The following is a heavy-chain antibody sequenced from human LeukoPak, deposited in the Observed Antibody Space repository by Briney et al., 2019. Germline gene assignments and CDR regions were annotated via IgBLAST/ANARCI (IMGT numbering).Heavy chain of an antibody. Sequence: PGGSLRLSCAASGFTFSSYTMSWVRQAPGKGLEWVSAISGVGGSTYYADSVKGRFTISRDNSKNTLYLQMNSLRAEDTAVYYCAIDSYYGPGNYYFYFDYWGQGTLVTVSS. V-gene: IGHV3-23*01. CDR2: ISGVGGST. D-gene: IGHD3-10*01. CDR1: GFTFSSYT. J-gene: IGHJ4*02. CDR3: AIDSYYGPGNYYFYFDY.